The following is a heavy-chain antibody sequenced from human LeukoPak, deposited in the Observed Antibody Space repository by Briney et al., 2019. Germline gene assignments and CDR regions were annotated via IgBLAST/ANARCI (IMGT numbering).Heavy chain of an antibody. CDR1: GVSFSGYS. J-gene: IGHJ5*02. CDR2: INHSGST. CDR3: VRGRGYSFRRFGFEL. V-gene: IGHV4-34*01. Sequence: SETLSLTCAVYGVSFSGYSWSWIRQPPGKGLEWVGGINHSGSTNYNPYPKSRVTTSADTSTNKFSLKLSSVSAAETAVYYCVRGRGYSFRRFGFELWGQGTLVTVS. D-gene: IGHD6-13*01.